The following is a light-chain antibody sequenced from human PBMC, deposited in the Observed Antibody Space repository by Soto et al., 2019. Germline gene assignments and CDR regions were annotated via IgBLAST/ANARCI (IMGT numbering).Light chain of an antibody. Sequence: DIVMTQSPEFLAVSLGGRATIHCKSSQSVLFTSNDKSFLAWYQHKVGQPPRLLINWSSVRESGVPDRFSGRGSGSDFTLTINNLQAEDVAVYYCQRFYSGPPTFGQGTKVEI. J-gene: IGKJ1*01. CDR1: QSVLFTSNDKSF. CDR2: WSS. V-gene: IGKV4-1*01. CDR3: QRFYSGPPT.